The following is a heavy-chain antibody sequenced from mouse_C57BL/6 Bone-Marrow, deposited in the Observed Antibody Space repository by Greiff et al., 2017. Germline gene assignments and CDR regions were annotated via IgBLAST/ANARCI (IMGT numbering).Heavy chain of an antibody. D-gene: IGHD2-5*01. CDR1: GYSFTDYN. V-gene: IGHV1-39*01. Sequence: EVKLMESGPELVKPGASVKISCKASGYSFTDYNMNWVKQSNGKSLEWIGVINPNYGTTSYNQKFKGKATLTVDQSSSTAYMKLNSLTSEDSTVYFCARADYSNLDYAMDYWGQGTSVTVSS. J-gene: IGHJ4*01. CDR3: ARADYSNLDYAMDY. CDR2: INPNYGTT.